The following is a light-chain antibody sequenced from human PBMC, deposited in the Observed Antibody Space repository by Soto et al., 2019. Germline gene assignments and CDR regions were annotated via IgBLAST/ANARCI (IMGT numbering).Light chain of an antibody. Sequence: EIVLTQSPGTLSLSPGEGATLSCRASQSVNSRFLAWYQQKPDQAPRLLIYGASSRATGIPDRFSGSGSGTDFTLTISRLEPDDFAVYWCQQHVKSPITFGQGTRLESK. CDR3: QQHVKSPIT. CDR2: GAS. V-gene: IGKV3-20*01. CDR1: QSVNSRF. J-gene: IGKJ5*01.